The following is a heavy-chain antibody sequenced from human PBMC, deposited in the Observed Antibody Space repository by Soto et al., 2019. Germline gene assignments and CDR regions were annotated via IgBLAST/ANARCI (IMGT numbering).Heavy chain of an antibody. J-gene: IGHJ4*02. CDR3: ARDLWGSWTVDY. CDR1: GYTFQNYH. Sequence: QVQLVQSGAEVKEPGASVRVSYKASGYTFQNYHMHWVRQAPGQGLEWMGIIHPSGETTTYAQRCQGRLAMTWDTSMKTAYMEWSSLTSEGTAVYYCARDLWGSWTVDYWGQGTLVTVSS. CDR2: IHPSGETT. D-gene: IGHD3-16*01. V-gene: IGHV1-46*02.